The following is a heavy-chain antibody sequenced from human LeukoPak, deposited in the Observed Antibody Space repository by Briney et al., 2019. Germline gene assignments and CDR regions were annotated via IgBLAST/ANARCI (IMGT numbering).Heavy chain of an antibody. CDR3: AKDILYYGEVDY. V-gene: IGHV3-23*01. D-gene: IGHD4-17*01. CDR1: GFTFSNYA. CDR2: ISDGSGGST. J-gene: IGHJ4*02. Sequence: GGSLRLSCAASGFTFSNYAMSWVRQAPGKGLEWVSTISDGSGGSTYYADSVKGRFTFSRDSSKNTLYLQMNSLRAEDTAVYYCAKDILYYGEVDYWGQGTLVTVSS.